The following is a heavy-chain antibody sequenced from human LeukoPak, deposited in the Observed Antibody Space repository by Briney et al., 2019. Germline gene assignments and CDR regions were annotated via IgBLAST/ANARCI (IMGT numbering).Heavy chain of an antibody. CDR3: ARDLPDYYDSSGLRGD. V-gene: IGHV3-21*01. CDR1: GFTFSSYS. CDR2: ISSSSSYI. D-gene: IGHD3-22*01. Sequence: PGGSLRLSCAASGFTFSSYSINWVRQAPGKGLEWVSSISSSSSYIYYADSVKGRFTISRDNAKNSLYLQMNSLRAEDTAVYYCARDLPDYYDSSGLRGDWGQGTLVTVSS. J-gene: IGHJ4*02.